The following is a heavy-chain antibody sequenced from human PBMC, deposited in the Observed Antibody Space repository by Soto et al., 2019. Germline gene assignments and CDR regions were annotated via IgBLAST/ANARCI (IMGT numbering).Heavy chain of an antibody. CDR3: ARYSSSGYYDILTGYYPRPPNFDY. J-gene: IGHJ4*02. Sequence: ASVKVSCKASGYTFTSYGISWVRQAPGQGLEWMGWISAYNGNTNYAQKLQGRVTMTTDTSTSTAYMELRSLRSDDTAVYYCARYSSSGYYDILTGYYPRPPNFDYWGQGTLVTVSS. CDR1: GYTFTSYG. D-gene: IGHD3-9*01. V-gene: IGHV1-18*01. CDR2: ISAYNGNT.